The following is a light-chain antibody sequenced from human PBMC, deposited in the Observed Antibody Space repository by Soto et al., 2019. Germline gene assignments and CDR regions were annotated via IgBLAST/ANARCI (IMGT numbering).Light chain of an antibody. CDR2: DAS. Sequence: ETVLTKSTASLSVSPGEIATLSCRASQSVSSYLAWYQQKPGQAPRLLIYDASNRATGIPARFSGSGSGTDFTLTISSLEPEHLAVYYLQQRSNWPPWTFGPGPKVDI. V-gene: IGKV3-11*01. CDR1: QSVSSY. J-gene: IGKJ1*01. CDR3: QQRSNWPPWT.